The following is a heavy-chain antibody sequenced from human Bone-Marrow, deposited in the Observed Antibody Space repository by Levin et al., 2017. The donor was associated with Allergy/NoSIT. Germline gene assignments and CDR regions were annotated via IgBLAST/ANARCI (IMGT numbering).Heavy chain of an antibody. V-gene: IGHV3-74*01. Sequence: GESLKISCAASGFTFSNFRMHWARQSPGNGLVWVSYINSDGSGTTYADSVQGRFTISRDNAKNTLYLQMNGLGVEDTAVYYCIRGGTSTSYWGQGTLVTVSS. D-gene: IGHD1-1*01. CDR3: IRGGTSTSY. CDR1: GFTFSNFR. J-gene: IGHJ4*02. CDR2: INSDGSGT.